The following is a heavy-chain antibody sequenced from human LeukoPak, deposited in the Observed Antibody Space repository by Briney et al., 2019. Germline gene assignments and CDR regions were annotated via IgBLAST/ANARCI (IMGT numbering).Heavy chain of an antibody. D-gene: IGHD2-2*01. CDR2: INPNSGGT. CDR3: ARATNIVVVPAAYLLPVY. J-gene: IGHJ4*02. Sequence: ASVKVSCKTSGYTFTGYYMHWVRQAPGQGREWMGCINPNSGGTNYAQKLQGRGTMTRDTSISTAYMELSRLRSDDTAVYYCARATNIVVVPAAYLLPVYWGQGTLVTVSS. CDR1: GYTFTGYY. V-gene: IGHV1-2*02.